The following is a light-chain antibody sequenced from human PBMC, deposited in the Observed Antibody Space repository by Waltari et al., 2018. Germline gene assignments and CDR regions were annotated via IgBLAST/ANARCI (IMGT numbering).Light chain of an antibody. J-gene: IGKJ1*01. CDR3: LQDYSYPWT. Sequence: AIQMTQSPSSLSASVGDRVTTTCRASQGIRNDLGWYQQRPGKAPMLLIYDASSLQTGVPSRFSGSGSGTGFTLTISSLQPEDFGTYYCLQDYSYPWTFGQGTKVEVK. V-gene: IGKV1-6*01. CDR2: DAS. CDR1: QGIRND.